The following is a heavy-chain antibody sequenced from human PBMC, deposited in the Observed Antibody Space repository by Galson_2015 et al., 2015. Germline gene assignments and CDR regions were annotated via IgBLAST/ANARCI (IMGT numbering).Heavy chain of an antibody. D-gene: IGHD3-16*01. CDR1: GFTFDDYA. CDR3: AKDISDGGGGYYYYMDV. J-gene: IGHJ6*03. V-gene: IGHV3-9*01. Sequence: SLRLSCAASGFTFDDYAMHWVRQAPGKGLEWVSGISWNSGSIGYADSVKGRFTISRDNAKNSLYLQMNSLRAEDTALYYCAKDISDGGGGYYYYMDVWGKGTTVTVSS. CDR2: ISWNSGSI.